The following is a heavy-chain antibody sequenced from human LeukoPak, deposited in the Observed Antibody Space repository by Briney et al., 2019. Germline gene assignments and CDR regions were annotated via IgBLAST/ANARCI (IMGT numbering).Heavy chain of an antibody. Sequence: AISGSGGSTYYAGSVKGRFTISRDNSKNTLYLQMNSLRAEDTAVYYCAKDSKDYYGSGSLYWGQGTLVTVSS. J-gene: IGHJ4*02. CDR3: AKDSKDYYGSGSLY. D-gene: IGHD3-10*01. CDR2: ISGSGGST. V-gene: IGHV3-23*01.